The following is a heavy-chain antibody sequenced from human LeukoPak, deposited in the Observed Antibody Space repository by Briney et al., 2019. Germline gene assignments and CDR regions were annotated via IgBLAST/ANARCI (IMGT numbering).Heavy chain of an antibody. V-gene: IGHV3-21*04. CDR1: GFTFSSYN. CDR3: AKPSRSTDEYFQH. D-gene: IGHD1-14*01. J-gene: IGHJ1*01. Sequence: GGSLRLSCAASGFTFSSYNMNWVRQAPGKGLEWVSSISSSSSYIYYADSVKGRFTISRDNSKNSLYLQMNSLRAEDTALYYCAKPSRSTDEYFQHWGQGTLVTVSS. CDR2: ISSSSSYI.